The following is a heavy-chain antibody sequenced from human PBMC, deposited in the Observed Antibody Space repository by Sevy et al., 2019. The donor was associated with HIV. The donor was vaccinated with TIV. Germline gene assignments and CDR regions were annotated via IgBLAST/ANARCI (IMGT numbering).Heavy chain of an antibody. V-gene: IGHV1-69*13. D-gene: IGHD5-18*01. CDR3: ARVETAMVFSYFDY. J-gene: IGHJ4*02. CDR1: GGTFSSYA. CDR2: IIPIFGTA. Sequence: ASVKVSCKASGGTFSSYAISWVRQAPGQGLEWMGGIIPIFGTANYAQKFQGRVTITADESTSTAYMELSSLRSEDTAVYYCARVETAMVFSYFDYWGQGTLVTVSS.